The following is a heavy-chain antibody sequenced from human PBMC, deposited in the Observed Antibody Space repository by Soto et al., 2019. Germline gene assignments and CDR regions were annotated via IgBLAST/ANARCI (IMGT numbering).Heavy chain of an antibody. Sequence: EVQLVESGGGLVQPGGSLRLSCAASGFTVSSNYMSWVRQAPGKGLEWVSVIYSGGSTYYADSVKGRFTISRDNSKNTLYLQMNSLRAEDTAVHYCAIDCSGGSCYDEYFQHWGQGTLVTVSS. V-gene: IGHV3-66*01. CDR2: IYSGGST. D-gene: IGHD2-15*01. J-gene: IGHJ1*01. CDR1: GFTVSSNY. CDR3: AIDCSGGSCYDEYFQH.